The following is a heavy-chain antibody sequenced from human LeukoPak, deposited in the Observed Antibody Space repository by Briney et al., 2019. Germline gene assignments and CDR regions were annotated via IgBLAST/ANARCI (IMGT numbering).Heavy chain of an antibody. V-gene: IGHV3-21*01. D-gene: IGHD1-26*01. J-gene: IGHJ4*02. CDR1: GFAVSSNY. Sequence: PGGSLRLSCAASGFAVSSNYMSWVRQAPGKGLEWVASISSSSTYKYYADSVKGRFTISRDNARSSLFLQTNSLRAEDTAVYYCARDKWEQSPNFDYWGQGTLVTVSS. CDR2: ISSSSTYK. CDR3: ARDKWEQSPNFDY.